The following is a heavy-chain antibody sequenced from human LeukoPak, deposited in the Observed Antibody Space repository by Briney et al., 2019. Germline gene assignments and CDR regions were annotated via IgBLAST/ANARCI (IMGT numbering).Heavy chain of an antibody. Sequence: SGGSLRLSCAASGFTFSNYWMHWVRQAPGKGLVWVSRIKSDGSRTDYADSVKGRFTISRDNAKNTLYLQMNSLRAEDTAVYYYARDAGYCSSTSCLGVTDYWGQGTPVTVSS. CDR2: IKSDGSRT. D-gene: IGHD2-2*01. J-gene: IGHJ4*02. V-gene: IGHV3-74*01. CDR1: GFTFSNYW. CDR3: ARDAGYCSSTSCLGVTDY.